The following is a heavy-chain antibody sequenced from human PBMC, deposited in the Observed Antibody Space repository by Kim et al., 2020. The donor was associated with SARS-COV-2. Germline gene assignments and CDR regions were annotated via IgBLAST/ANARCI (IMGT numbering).Heavy chain of an antibody. J-gene: IGHJ5*02. Sequence: YAQKLQGRVTMTTDTSTSTAYMELRSLRSDDTAVYYCALDYGDYVLWFDPWGQGTLVTVSS. D-gene: IGHD4-17*01. V-gene: IGHV1-18*01. CDR3: ALDYGDYVLWFDP.